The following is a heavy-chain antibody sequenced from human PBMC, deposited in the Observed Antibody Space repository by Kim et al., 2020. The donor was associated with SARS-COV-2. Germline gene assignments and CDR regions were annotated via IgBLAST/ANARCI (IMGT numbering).Heavy chain of an antibody. V-gene: IGHV3-15*01. Sequence: AAHVKGRFTISRDDSKNTLYLQMNSLKTEDTAVYYCTTEDVVRGVTPFDYWGQGTLVTVSS. CDR3: TTEDVVRGVTPFDY. J-gene: IGHJ4*02. D-gene: IGHD3-10*01.